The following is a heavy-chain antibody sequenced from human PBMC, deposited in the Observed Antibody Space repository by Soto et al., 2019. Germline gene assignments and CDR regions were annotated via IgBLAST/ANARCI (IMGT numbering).Heavy chain of an antibody. CDR1: GGSFSGYY. Sequence: PSETLSLTCAVYGGSFSGYYWSWIRQPPGKGLEWIGEINHSGSTNYNPSLKSRVTISVDTSKNQFSLKLSSVTAADTAVYYCAGNLGYWGQGTLVTVSS. CDR2: INHSGST. V-gene: IGHV4-34*01. CDR3: AGNLGY. D-gene: IGHD3-16*01. J-gene: IGHJ4*02.